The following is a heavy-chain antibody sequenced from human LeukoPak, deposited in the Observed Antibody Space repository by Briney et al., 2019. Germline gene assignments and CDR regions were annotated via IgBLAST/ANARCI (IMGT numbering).Heavy chain of an antibody. CDR3: ARLVSVGPSLQRPTIDSFDF. D-gene: IGHD1-1*01. V-gene: IGHV4-4*09. CDR2: INNRGTT. Sequence: SGPLSLPCSASGGSITSNNRTGIRTPPGKGLEGIGNINNRGTTSYNPNLRSGVTISLDTSKNKVSRKLSTVTATDTAVYYCARLVSVGPSLQRPTIDSFDFWGQGTMVTVSS. CDR1: GGSITSNN. J-gene: IGHJ3*01.